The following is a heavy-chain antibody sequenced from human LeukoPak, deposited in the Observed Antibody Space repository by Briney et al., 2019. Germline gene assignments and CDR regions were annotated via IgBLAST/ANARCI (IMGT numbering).Heavy chain of an antibody. J-gene: IGHJ4*02. CDR3: ARGNWNDVVGYYFDY. D-gene: IGHD1-1*01. Sequence: PSETLSLTCTVSGGSIRSSSYYWGWIRQPPGKGLEWIGSIYYSGSTDYNPSLKSRVTISLDTSKQQFSLKLSSVTAADTAVYYCARGNWNDVVGYYFDYWGQGTLVTVSS. V-gene: IGHV4-39*07. CDR1: GGSIRSSSYY. CDR2: IYYSGST.